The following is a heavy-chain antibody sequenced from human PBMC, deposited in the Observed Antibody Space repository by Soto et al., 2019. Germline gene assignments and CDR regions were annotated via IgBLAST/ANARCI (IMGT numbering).Heavy chain of an antibody. Sequence: QLQLQESGPGLLKPSETLSLTCTVSGVSISSSSYYWGWIRQPPGKGLEWIGSIYYSGSTYYNPSLKSRVTISVDTSKNQFSLKLSSVTAADTAVYYCARHVPFDGDYGAFDIWGQGTMVTVSS. CDR1: GVSISSSSYY. J-gene: IGHJ3*02. CDR2: IYYSGST. V-gene: IGHV4-39*01. CDR3: ARHVPFDGDYGAFDI. D-gene: IGHD4-17*01.